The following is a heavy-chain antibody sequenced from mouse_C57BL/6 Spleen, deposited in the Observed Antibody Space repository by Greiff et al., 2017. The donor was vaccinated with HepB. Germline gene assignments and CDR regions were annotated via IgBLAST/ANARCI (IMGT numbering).Heavy chain of an antibody. CDR3: ARGDFYAMDY. V-gene: IGHV1-61*01. Sequence: QVHVKQPGAELVRPGSSVKLSCKASGYTFTSYWMDWVKQRPGQGLEWIGNIYPSDSETHYNQKFKDKATLTVDKSSSTAYMQLSSLTSEDSAVYYCARGDFYAMDYWGQGTSVTVSS. CDR2: IYPSDSET. CDR1: GYTFTSYW. J-gene: IGHJ4*01.